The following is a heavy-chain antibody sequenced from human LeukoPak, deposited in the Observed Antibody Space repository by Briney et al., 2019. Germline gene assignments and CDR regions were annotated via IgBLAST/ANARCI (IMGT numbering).Heavy chain of an antibody. CDR1: GFTVSSNS. J-gene: IGHJ4*02. CDR2: IYSDRST. D-gene: IGHD5-18*01. V-gene: IGHV3-66*01. Sequence: GGSLRLSCTVSGFTVSSNSMSWVRQAPGKGLEWVSVIYSDRSTYYADSVKGRFTISRDNSKNTLFLQMNSLRAEDTAVYYCARALRGYSYVLDYWGQGTLVTVSS. CDR3: ARALRGYSYVLDY.